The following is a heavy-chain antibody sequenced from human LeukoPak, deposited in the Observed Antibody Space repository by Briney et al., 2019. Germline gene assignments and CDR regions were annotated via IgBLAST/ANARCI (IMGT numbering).Heavy chain of an antibody. CDR3: ARGAGGSSWPLSHFDY. CDR2: INPNSGDT. CDR1: GYTFTGYY. V-gene: IGHV1-2*02. Sequence: GASVKVSCKASGYTFTGYYMHWVRQAPVQGLEWVGWINPNSGDTNYAQNFQGRVTMTRDASISTAYMGLSSLRSDDTAVYYCARGAGGSSWPLSHFDYWGQGTLVTVSS. D-gene: IGHD6-13*01. J-gene: IGHJ4*02.